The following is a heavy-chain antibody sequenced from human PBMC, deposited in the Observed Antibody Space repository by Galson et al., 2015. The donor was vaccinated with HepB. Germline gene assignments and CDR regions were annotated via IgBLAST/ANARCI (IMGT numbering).Heavy chain of an antibody. CDR1: GFTFSDYY. Sequence: SLRLSCAASGFTFSDYYMSWIRQAPGKGLEWVSYISSSGSTIYYADSVKGRFTISRDNAKNSLYLQMNRLRAEDTAVYYCARVRWLQLFDYWGQGTLVTVSS. J-gene: IGHJ4*02. CDR2: ISSSGSTI. D-gene: IGHD5-24*01. CDR3: ARVRWLQLFDY. V-gene: IGHV3-11*01.